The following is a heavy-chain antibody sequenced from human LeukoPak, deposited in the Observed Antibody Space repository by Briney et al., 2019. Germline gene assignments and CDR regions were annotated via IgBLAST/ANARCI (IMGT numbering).Heavy chain of an antibody. CDR1: GGSISSYY. Sequence: PSETLSLTCTVSGGSISSYYWSWLRQPPGKGLEWIGYIYYSGSTNYNPSLKSRVTISVDTSKNQFSLKLSSVTAADTAVYYCARLPPRRRGYYYGMDVWGQGTTVTVSS. CDR3: ARLPPRRRGYYYGMDV. V-gene: IGHV4-59*08. D-gene: IGHD1-14*01. CDR2: IYYSGST. J-gene: IGHJ6*02.